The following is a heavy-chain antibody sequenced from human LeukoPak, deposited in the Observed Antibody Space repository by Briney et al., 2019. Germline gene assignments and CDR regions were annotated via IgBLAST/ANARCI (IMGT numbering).Heavy chain of an antibody. CDR1: GGSFSGYY. V-gene: IGHV4-34*01. Sequence: SETLSLTCAVYGGSFSGYYWSWIRQPPGKGLEWIGEINHSGSTNYNPSLKSRVTISVDTSKNQFSLKLSSVTAADTAVYYCASKQDYYDSSGYNPWGQGTLVTVSS. CDR3: ASKQDYYDSSGYNP. J-gene: IGHJ5*02. CDR2: INHSGST. D-gene: IGHD3-22*01.